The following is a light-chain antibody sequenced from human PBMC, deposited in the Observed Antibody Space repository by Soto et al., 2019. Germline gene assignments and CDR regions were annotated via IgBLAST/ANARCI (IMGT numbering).Light chain of an antibody. CDR3: QQYNNWLGT. V-gene: IGKV3-15*01. Sequence: EIVMTQSPATLSVSPGERATLSCRASQSVSSNLAWYQQKPGQATRLLIYGASTRATGIPARFSGSGSGTEFTLTISSLQSEDFAVYYCQQYNNWLGTFGPGTKVDIK. J-gene: IGKJ3*01. CDR2: GAS. CDR1: QSVSSN.